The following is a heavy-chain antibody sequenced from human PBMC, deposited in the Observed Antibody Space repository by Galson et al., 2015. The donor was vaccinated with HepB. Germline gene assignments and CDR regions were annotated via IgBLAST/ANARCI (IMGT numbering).Heavy chain of an antibody. Sequence: SVKVSCKASGGTFSSYAISWVRQAPGQGLEWMGGIIPIFGTANYAQKSQGRVTITADESTSTAYMELSSLRSEDTAVYYCARETAAAAPAPWYFDLWGRGTLVTVSS. D-gene: IGHD6-13*01. CDR2: IIPIFGTA. V-gene: IGHV1-69*13. CDR1: GGTFSSYA. CDR3: ARETAAAAPAPWYFDL. J-gene: IGHJ2*01.